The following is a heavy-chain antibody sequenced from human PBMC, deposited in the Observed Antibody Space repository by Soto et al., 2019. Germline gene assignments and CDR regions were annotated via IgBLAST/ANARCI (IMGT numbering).Heavy chain of an antibody. D-gene: IGHD3-9*01. V-gene: IGHV1-69*02. CDR3: ARSAGYYDILTGYYRNNWFDP. Sequence: ASVKVSCTASGGTFSSYTISCVRQAPGQGLEWMGRIIPILGIANYAQKFQGRVTITADKSTSTAYMELSSLRSEDTAVYYCARSAGYYDILTGYYRNNWFDPWGQGTLVTVSS. CDR2: IIPILGIA. J-gene: IGHJ5*02. CDR1: GGTFSSYT.